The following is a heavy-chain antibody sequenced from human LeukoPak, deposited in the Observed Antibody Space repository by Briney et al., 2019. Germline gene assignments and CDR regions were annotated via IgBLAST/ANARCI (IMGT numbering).Heavy chain of an antibody. CDR2: ISGRGDST. CDR1: GFTFRSNA. V-gene: IGHV3-23*01. Sequence: PGGSLRLSCVASGFTFRSNAMSWVRQAPGKGLEWVSVISGRGDSTHYADSVKGRFTISRDNSKNTLYLQMNSLRAEDTAVYYCARDPGVYCSSTSCSYYFDYWGQGTLVTVSS. J-gene: IGHJ4*02. CDR3: ARDPGVYCSSTSCSYYFDY. D-gene: IGHD2-2*01.